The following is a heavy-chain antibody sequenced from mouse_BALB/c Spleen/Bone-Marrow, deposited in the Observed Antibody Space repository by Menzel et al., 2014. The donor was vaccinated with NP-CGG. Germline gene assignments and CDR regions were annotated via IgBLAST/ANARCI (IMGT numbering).Heavy chain of an antibody. CDR2: IDPANGNT. CDR3: NACLYDDYPLSAMDY. Sequence: EVQLQRSGAELGRPGALVKLSCKASCFNIKDTYMHWVKQMPEQGLEWIGRIDPANGNTKYDPKFQGKATITADTSSNTAYLQLASLTSEDTAVYYCNACLYDDYPLSAMDYWGQGTSVTVSS. V-gene: IGHV14-3*02. J-gene: IGHJ4*01. CDR1: CFNIKDTY. D-gene: IGHD2-3*01.